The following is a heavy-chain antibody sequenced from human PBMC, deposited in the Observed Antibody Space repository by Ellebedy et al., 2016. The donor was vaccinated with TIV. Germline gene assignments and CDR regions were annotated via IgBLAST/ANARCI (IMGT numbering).Heavy chain of an antibody. V-gene: IGHV3-66*01. CDR3: MSYV. CDR1: GFTFSTYA. Sequence: GGSLRLSCPASGFTFSTYAMSWVRQAPGKGLEWVSATYGGDRTYYADSVRGRFAISRDTSDKTIHLHMNGLRVEDTAIYYCMSYVWGRGTLVTVSS. CDR2: TYGGDRT. J-gene: IGHJ4*02. D-gene: IGHD2-8*01.